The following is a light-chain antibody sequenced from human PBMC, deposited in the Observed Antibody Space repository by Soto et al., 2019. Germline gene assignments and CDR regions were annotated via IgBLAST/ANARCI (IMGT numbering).Light chain of an antibody. J-gene: IGKJ5*01. Sequence: EHVFTQTPGTMSVSRGERVTLSCRASQSVSSAYLAWYQQQRGQAHRLLIXGASNRATGIPDRFSGSVSETDFTLTISRREPEAFAVYYWQHYGTSPPSVTFGQGTRLEIK. CDR3: QHYGTSPPSVT. CDR1: QSVSSAY. V-gene: IGKV3-20*01. CDR2: GAS.